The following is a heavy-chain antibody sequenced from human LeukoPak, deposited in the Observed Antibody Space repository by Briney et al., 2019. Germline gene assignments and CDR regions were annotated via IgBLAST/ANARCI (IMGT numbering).Heavy chain of an antibody. J-gene: IGHJ5*02. CDR3: ARGAGYSSGWGNWFDP. Sequence: SETLSLTCAVYGGSFSGYYWSWIRQPPGKGLEWIGEINHSGSTNYNPSLKSRVTISVDTSKNQFSLKLSSVTAADTAVYYCARGAGYSSGWGNWFDPWGQGTLVTVSS. D-gene: IGHD6-19*01. CDR2: INHSGST. CDR1: GGSFSGYY. V-gene: IGHV4-34*01.